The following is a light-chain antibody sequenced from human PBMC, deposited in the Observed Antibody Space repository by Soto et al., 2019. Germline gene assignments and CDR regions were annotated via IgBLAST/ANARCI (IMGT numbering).Light chain of an antibody. J-gene: IGLJ1*01. CDR1: SANIGAGYE. Sequence: QSVLPQPPSVSEAPGQRVTISGTGSSANIGAGYEAHWYQQVPGTAPKLLIYENNNRPSGVPDRFSGSKSGTSASLAITGLQAEDEAEYYCQSYDSSLSGYVFGTGTKLTVL. CDR3: QSYDSSLSGYV. V-gene: IGLV1-40*01. CDR2: ENN.